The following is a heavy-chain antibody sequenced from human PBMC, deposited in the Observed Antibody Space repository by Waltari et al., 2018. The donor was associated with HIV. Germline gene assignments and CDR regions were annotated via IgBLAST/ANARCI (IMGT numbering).Heavy chain of an antibody. CDR2: FDPEDDET. CDR1: GYTTTELS. D-gene: IGHD1-26*01. Sequence: QVQLIQSGAEVKKPGASVKVSCKVFGYTTTELSMHWVRQAPGKGLEWMGGFDPEDDETIYAQKFQGRVTMTEDTSTDSAYMELSSLTSEDTAVYYCATGGGTTSIQLYDLDVWGQGTTVTVSS. J-gene: IGHJ6*02. V-gene: IGHV1-24*01. CDR3: ATGGGTTSIQLYDLDV.